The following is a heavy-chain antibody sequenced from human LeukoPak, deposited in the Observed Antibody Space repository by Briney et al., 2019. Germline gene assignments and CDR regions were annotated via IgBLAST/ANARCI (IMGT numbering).Heavy chain of an antibody. V-gene: IGHV1-69*13. CDR2: IIPIFGTA. D-gene: IGHD6-19*01. CDR3: AIAVAGRGHIDY. J-gene: IGHJ4*02. Sequence: SVKVSCKASGGTFSSYAISWVRQAPGQGLEWMGGIIPIFGTANYAQKFQGRVTITADESTSTAYMELSSLRSEDTAVYYCAIAVAGRGHIDYWGQGTLVTVSS. CDR1: GGTFSSYA.